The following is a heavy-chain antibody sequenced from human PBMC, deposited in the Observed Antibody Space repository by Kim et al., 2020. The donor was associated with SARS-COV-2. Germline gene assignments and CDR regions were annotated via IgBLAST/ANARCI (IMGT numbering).Heavy chain of an antibody. D-gene: IGHD6-19*01. CDR1: GFTFDDYA. Sequence: GGSLRLSCAASGFTFDDYAMHWVRQAPGKGLEWVSGISWNSGSIGYADSVKGRFTISRDNAKNSLYLQMNSLRAEDTALYYCAKSTGLPGGCSGCKYYYYYGMDVWGQGTTVTVSS. CDR3: AKSTGLPGGCSGCKYYYYYGMDV. CDR2: ISWNSGSI. V-gene: IGHV3-9*01. J-gene: IGHJ6*02.